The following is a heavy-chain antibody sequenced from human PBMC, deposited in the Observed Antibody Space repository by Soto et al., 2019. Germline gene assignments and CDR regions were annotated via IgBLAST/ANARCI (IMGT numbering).Heavy chain of an antibody. V-gene: IGHV1-46*01. Sequence: ASAKVSCKASGYTFTSYYMHWVRQAPGQRLERMGIINTSGGSTSYAQKFQGRVTMTRDTSTSTVYMELSSLRSEDTAVYYCARSDGMVTINDYYYYYGMDVWGQGTTVTVSS. D-gene: IGHD5-12*01. CDR2: INTSGGST. CDR3: ARSDGMVTINDYYYYYGMDV. J-gene: IGHJ6*02. CDR1: GYTFTSYY.